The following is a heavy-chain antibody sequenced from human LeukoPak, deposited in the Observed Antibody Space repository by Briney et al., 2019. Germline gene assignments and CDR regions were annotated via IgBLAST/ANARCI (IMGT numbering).Heavy chain of an antibody. CDR1: GGSFSGYY. CDR2: INHSGST. CDR3: ARKKGRFLEWLLSRGYFDY. J-gene: IGHJ4*02. V-gene: IGHV4-34*01. Sequence: PSETLSLTCAVYGGSFSGYYWSWIRQPPGKGLEWIGEINHSGSTNYNPSLKSRVTISVDTSKNQFSLKLSSVTAADTAVYYCARKKGRFLEWLLSRGYFDYWGQGTLVTVSS. D-gene: IGHD3-3*01.